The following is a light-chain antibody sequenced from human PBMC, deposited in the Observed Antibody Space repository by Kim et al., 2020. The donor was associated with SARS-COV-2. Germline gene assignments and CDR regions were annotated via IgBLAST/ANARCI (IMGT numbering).Light chain of an antibody. CDR2: GAS. J-gene: IGKJ2*01. V-gene: IGKV3-15*01. CDR3: QQYNNWPRT. CDR1: QSVAAN. Sequence: VMTQSPATLSVSPGERATLSCRASQSVAANLAWYQQKPGQAPRLLISGASTRATGIPARFSASGSATDFTLTISSLQSEDFAVYYCQQYNNWPRTFGQGTKLEI.